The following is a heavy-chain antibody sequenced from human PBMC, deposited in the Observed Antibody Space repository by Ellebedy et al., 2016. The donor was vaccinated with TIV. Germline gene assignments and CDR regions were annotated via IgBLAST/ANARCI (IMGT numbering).Heavy chain of an antibody. J-gene: IGHJ6*03. Sequence: PGGSLRLSCVASGFTFSSYAMSRVRKAPGKGLEWVSTISYSGGNTYCASSVKGRFTISRDNSKNTLFLQMNSLKAEDTAVYYCAKDLYGDYLMDVWGKGTTVTVSS. CDR3: AKDLYGDYLMDV. D-gene: IGHD4-17*01. CDR2: ISYSGGNT. V-gene: IGHV3-23*01. CDR1: GFTFSSYA.